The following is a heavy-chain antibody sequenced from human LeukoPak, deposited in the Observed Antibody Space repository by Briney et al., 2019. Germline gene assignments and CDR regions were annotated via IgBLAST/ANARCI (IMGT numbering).Heavy chain of an antibody. CDR1: GDSITSRSYY. CDR3: ARYVVVTADFDY. D-gene: IGHD2-21*02. J-gene: IGHJ4*02. V-gene: IGHV4-39*07. CDR2: IYYTGST. Sequence: SETLSLTCTVSGDSITSRSYYWGWIRQPPGKGLEWIGSIYYTGSTYYNPSLKSRVTISVDTSKNQFSLNLTSVTAADTAVYYCARYVVVTADFDYWGQGTLVTVSS.